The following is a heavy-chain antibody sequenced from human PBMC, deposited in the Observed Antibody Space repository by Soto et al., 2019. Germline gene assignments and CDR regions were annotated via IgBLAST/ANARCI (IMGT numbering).Heavy chain of an antibody. D-gene: IGHD2-21*02. CDR1: GGSISSGGYS. Sequence: PSETLSLTCAVSGGSISSGGYSWSWIRQPPGKGLEWIGYIYHSGSTYYNPSLKSRVTISVDRSKNQLSLKLSSVTAADTAVYYCARASADCGGDCYWGDSFDIWCQGTMVAVS. CDR3: ARASADCGGDCYWGDSFDI. CDR2: IYHSGST. J-gene: IGHJ3*02. V-gene: IGHV4-30-2*01.